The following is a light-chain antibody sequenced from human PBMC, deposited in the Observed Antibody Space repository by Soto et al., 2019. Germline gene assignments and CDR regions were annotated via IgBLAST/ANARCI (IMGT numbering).Light chain of an antibody. CDR2: DNS. CDR1: DNGSKP. V-gene: IGLV3-21*02. Sequence: SYELTQPPSVSVAPGQTARIICGGSDNGSKPVHWYQQKPGQAPVLVVFDNSDRASGIPERLSGSNSGNTATLTISRVEAGDEADYYCQVWDSSSDRLVVFGGGTKLTVL. CDR3: QVWDSSSDRLVV. J-gene: IGLJ2*01.